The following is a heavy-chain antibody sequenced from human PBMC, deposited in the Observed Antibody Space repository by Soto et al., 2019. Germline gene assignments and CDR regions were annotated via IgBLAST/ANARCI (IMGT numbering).Heavy chain of an antibody. CDR1: GGSISSYY. Sequence: ASETLSLTCTVSGGSISSYYWSWIRQPPGKGLEWIGYIYYSGSTNYNPSLKSRVTISVDTSKNQFSLKLSSVTAADTAVYYCARERREGDFDYWGQGTLVTVSS. V-gene: IGHV4-59*01. CDR3: ARERREGDFDY. CDR2: IYYSGST. J-gene: IGHJ4*02.